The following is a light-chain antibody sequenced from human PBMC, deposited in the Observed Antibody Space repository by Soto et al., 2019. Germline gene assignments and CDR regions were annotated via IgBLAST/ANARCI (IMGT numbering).Light chain of an antibody. CDR3: VLYMGSGIWV. Sequence: QAVVTQEPSFSVSPGRTVTLTCGLSSGSVSTSYYPSWYQQTPGQAPRTLIYSTNTRSSGVPDRFSGSILGNKAALTITGAQADDESDYYCVLYMGSGIWVFGGGTQLTV. CDR2: STN. V-gene: IGLV8-61*01. CDR1: SGSVSTSYY. J-gene: IGLJ3*02.